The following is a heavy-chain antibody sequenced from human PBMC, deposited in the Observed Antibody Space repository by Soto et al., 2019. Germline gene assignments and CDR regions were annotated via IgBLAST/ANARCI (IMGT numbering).Heavy chain of an antibody. CDR1: GFTFSAFG. J-gene: IGHJ6*02. D-gene: IGHD3-10*01. V-gene: IGHV3-30*18. CDR3: AKDRGSWDYYYGMDA. CDR2: ISADGRKT. Sequence: GGSLRLSCVASGFTFSAFGMHWVRQAPGKGLEWVAVISADGRKTFYADSVKGRFTISRGSPHKALFLDLSSLRGVDTAVYFCAKDRGSWDYYYGMDAWGQGTTVTVSS.